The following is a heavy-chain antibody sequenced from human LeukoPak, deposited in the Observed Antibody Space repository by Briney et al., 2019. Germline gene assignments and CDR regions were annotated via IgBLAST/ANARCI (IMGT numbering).Heavy chain of an antibody. CDR3: ARGPVGATTGVAAIDY. Sequence: ASVKVSCKASGYTFTSYYMHWVRQAPGQGLEWVGIINPSGGSTSYAQKFQGRVTMTRDMSTSTVYMELSSLRSEDTAVYYCARGPVGATTGVAAIDYWGQGTLVTVSS. J-gene: IGHJ4*02. CDR2: INPSGGST. V-gene: IGHV1-46*01. CDR1: GYTFTSYY. D-gene: IGHD1-26*01.